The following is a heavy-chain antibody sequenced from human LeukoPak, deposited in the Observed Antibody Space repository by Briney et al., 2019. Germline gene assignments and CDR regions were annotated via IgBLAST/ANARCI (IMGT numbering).Heavy chain of an antibody. J-gene: IGHJ5*02. CDR1: GFTFSSYA. Sequence: GSLRLSCAASGFTFSSYAMSWIRQPPGKGLEWIGEINHSGSTNYNPSLKSRVTISVDTSKNQFSLKLSSVTAADTAVYYCARGLRFRAAAGEGWFDPWGQGTLVTVSS. CDR2: INHSGST. CDR3: ARGLRFRAAAGEGWFDP. V-gene: IGHV4-34*01. D-gene: IGHD6-13*01.